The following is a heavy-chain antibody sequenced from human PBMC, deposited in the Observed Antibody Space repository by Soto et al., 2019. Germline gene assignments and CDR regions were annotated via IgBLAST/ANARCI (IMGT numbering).Heavy chain of an antibody. D-gene: IGHD3-10*01. Sequence: EVQLVESGGGLVKPGGSLRLSCAGSGFTFNAYAMNWVRQAPGGGLEWVSSISSTSTYIYYADSVQGLFTISRDNAKNSLFLQLNSLRAEDTAVYYCARGYRGVPSQYEVNDAFDVWGRGTMVTVSS. CDR1: GFTFNAYA. CDR3: ARGYRGVPSQYEVNDAFDV. CDR2: ISSTSTYI. V-gene: IGHV3-21*01. J-gene: IGHJ3*01.